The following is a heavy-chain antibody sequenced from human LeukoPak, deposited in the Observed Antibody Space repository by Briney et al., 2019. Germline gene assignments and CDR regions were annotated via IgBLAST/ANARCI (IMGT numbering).Heavy chain of an antibody. CDR1: GFTFSSYA. CDR2: ISGSGGST. CDR3: AKSLPRYYYYGMDV. Sequence: GGSLRLSCAASGFTFSSYATSWVRQAPGKGLEWVSAISGSGGSTYYADSVKGRFTISRDNSKNTLYLQMNSLRAEDTAVYYCAKSLPRYYYYGMDVWGQGTTVTVSS. V-gene: IGHV3-23*01. J-gene: IGHJ6*02.